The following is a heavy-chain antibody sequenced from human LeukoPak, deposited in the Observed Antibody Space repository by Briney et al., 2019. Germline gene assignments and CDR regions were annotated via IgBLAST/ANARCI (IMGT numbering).Heavy chain of an antibody. Sequence: PGGSLRLSCAASGFTFSDYYVSWIRQAPGKGLEWVSYISSSGSNIYYADSVRGRFTISRDNAKNSLYLQMISLRAEDTAVYYCARDPVEISYDYWGQGTLVTVSS. CDR2: ISSSGSNI. V-gene: IGHV3-11*04. CDR1: GFTFSDYY. D-gene: IGHD5-24*01. J-gene: IGHJ4*02. CDR3: ARDPVEISYDY.